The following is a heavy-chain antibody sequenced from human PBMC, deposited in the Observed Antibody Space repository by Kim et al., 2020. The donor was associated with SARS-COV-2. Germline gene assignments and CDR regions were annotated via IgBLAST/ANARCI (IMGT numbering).Heavy chain of an antibody. CDR2: A. J-gene: IGHJ4*02. Sequence: ANDAQKLQGRVTITADESTSTAYMELSSLRSEDTAVYYCARGDDSSGYEYWGQGTLVTVSS. V-gene: IGHV1-69*01. CDR3: ARGDDSSGYEY. D-gene: IGHD3-22*01.